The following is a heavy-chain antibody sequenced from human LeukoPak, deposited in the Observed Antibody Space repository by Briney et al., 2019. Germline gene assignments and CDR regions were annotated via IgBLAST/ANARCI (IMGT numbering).Heavy chain of an antibody. CDR1: GFTFSSYA. CDR2: ISGSGGST. V-gene: IGHV3-23*01. CDR3: AKVGVPGYSSGWYYFDY. J-gene: IGHJ4*02. D-gene: IGHD6-19*01. Sequence: GGSLRLSCAASGFTFSSYAMSWVRQAPGKGLEWVSAISGSGGSTYYAESVKGRFTISRDNSKNTLYLQMNSLRAEDTAVYYCAKVGVPGYSSGWYYFDYWGQGTLVTVSS.